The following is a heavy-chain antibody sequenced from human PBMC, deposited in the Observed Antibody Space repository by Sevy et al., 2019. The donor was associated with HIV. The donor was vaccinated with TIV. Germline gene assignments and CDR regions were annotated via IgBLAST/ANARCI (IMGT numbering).Heavy chain of an antibody. CDR1: GFTFSTYS. Sequence: GGSLRLSCAASGFTFSTYSMNWVRQAPGKGLEWVSYISSSSSTIYYADSVKGRFTISRDNAKNSLYLQMNSLRDEDTAVSYGARGGSVVVAGFYYYYGMGVWGQGTTVTVS. D-gene: IGHD6-19*01. J-gene: IGHJ6*02. CDR2: ISSSSSTI. CDR3: ARGGSVVVAGFYYYYGMGV. V-gene: IGHV3-48*02.